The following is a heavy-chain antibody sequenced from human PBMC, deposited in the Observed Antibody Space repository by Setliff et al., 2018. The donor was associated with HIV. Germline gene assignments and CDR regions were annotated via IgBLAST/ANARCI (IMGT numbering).Heavy chain of an antibody. Sequence: GGSLRLSCAGSGFTFSSYGMHWVRQAPGKGLEWVAFIRYDGSNNYYAASVKGRFTVSRDNSKNTPYLQMNSRRAEATAVYYCAKGRGYSGYDVDYWGQGTLVTVSS. CDR1: GFTFSSYG. CDR3: AKGRGYSGYDVDY. CDR2: IRYDGSNN. D-gene: IGHD5-12*01. V-gene: IGHV3-30*02. J-gene: IGHJ4*02.